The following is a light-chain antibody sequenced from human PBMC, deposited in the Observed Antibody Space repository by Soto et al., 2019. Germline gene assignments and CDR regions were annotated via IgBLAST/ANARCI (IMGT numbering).Light chain of an antibody. Sequence: DIQMTQSPSTLSASVGDRVTITCRASQSISTWLAWYQQKPGKAPKLLIYKASGLESGVPSRFSGSGSGTDFTLTTSSLQPDDFATYYCQQYNSYSPLTFGGGTKVEIK. CDR1: QSISTW. J-gene: IGKJ4*01. CDR3: QQYNSYSPLT. CDR2: KAS. V-gene: IGKV1-5*03.